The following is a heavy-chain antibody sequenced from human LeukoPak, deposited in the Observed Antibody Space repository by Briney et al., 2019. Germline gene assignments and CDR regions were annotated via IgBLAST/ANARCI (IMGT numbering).Heavy chain of an antibody. Sequence: SETLSLTCAVYGGSFSGYYWSWIRQPPGKGLEWIGEINHSGSTNYNPSLKSRVTISVDTSKNQFSLKLSSVTAADTAVYYCARGPASSWHYDPPYYFDYWGQGTLVTVSS. CDR2: INHSGST. J-gene: IGHJ4*02. CDR1: GGSFSGYY. V-gene: IGHV4-34*01. D-gene: IGHD6-13*01. CDR3: ARGPASSWHYDPPYYFDY.